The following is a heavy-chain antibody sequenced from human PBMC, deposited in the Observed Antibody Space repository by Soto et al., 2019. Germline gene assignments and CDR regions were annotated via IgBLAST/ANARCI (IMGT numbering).Heavy chain of an antibody. Sequence: PGESLQISCQASGYTFIYFWVACVRQVPGKGLEWIGVIYPGASDIRYSPSFEGHVTISADKSTNTAYLQWSSLEAADTAIYYCARQGTSRGSDDAAFEFWGAGTLVTVSS. D-gene: IGHD3-10*01. CDR2: IYPGASDI. J-gene: IGHJ4*01. CDR3: ARQGTSRGSDDAAFEF. CDR1: GYTFIYFW. V-gene: IGHV5-51*01.